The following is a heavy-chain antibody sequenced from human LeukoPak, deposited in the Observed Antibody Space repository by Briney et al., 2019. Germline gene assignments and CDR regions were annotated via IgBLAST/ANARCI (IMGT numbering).Heavy chain of an antibody. CDR1: VFSVSSNH. D-gene: IGHD6-19*01. Sequence: GGSLTLTCAASVFSVSSNHLTWFRQAPGKGLEWVSTIYNTDRADYGDSVKGRFSISRDVSKNTVYLQMNSLRAEDTAMYYCATGEQWLAFDYWGHGTLVTVSS. CDR2: IYNTDRA. CDR3: ATGEQWLAFDY. J-gene: IGHJ4*01. V-gene: IGHV3-66*01.